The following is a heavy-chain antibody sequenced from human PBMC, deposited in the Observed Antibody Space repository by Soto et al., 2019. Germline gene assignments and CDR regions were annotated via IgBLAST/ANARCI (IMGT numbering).Heavy chain of an antibody. CDR1: GFTFSSYA. CDR3: ARDLGIVVVITNGFDY. D-gene: IGHD3-22*01. V-gene: IGHV3-30-3*01. CDR2: ISYDGSNK. Sequence: QVQLVESGGGVVQPGRSLRLSCAASGFTFSSYAMHWVRQAPGKGLEWVAVISYDGSNKYYADSVKGRFNISRDNSKNTLYLQMNSLRAEDTAVYYCARDLGIVVVITNGFDYWGQGTLVTVSS. J-gene: IGHJ4*02.